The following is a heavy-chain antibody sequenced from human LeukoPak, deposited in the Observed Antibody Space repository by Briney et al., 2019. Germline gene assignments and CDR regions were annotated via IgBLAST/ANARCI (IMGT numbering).Heavy chain of an antibody. CDR2: ISMNVQTT. V-gene: IGHV3-64D*06. J-gene: IGHJ4*02. Sequence: GGSLRLSCSASGFTFTSHVMHWVRQAPGKGLQYVSGISMNVQTTYYAGSVKGRFTISRDSSKNTVYLQMNSLTAEDTAVYYCVREGLERRTNFDYWGQGTL. CDR3: VREGLERRTNFDY. D-gene: IGHD1-1*01. CDR1: GFTFTSHV.